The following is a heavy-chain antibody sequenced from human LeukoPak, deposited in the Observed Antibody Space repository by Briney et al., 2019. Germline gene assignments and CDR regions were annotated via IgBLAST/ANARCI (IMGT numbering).Heavy chain of an antibody. V-gene: IGHV5-51*01. Sequence: GESLKISCKGSGYSFTSYWIGWVRQMPGKGLEWMGIIYPGDSDTRYSPSFQGQVTISADKSISTAYLQWSSLKASDTAMYYCARYLEYSSLPNAFDIWGQGTMVTVSS. CDR2: IYPGDSDT. J-gene: IGHJ3*02. CDR1: GYSFTSYW. D-gene: IGHD6-6*01. CDR3: ARYLEYSSLPNAFDI.